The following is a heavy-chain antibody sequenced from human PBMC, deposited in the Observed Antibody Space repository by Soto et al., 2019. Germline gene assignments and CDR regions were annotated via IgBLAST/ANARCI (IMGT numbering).Heavy chain of an antibody. J-gene: IGHJ6*04. CDR1: GFTFSNYA. CDR2: ISSSGADT. CDR3: AKGGGTLTGTTWYYYGLDV. D-gene: IGHD1-1*01. Sequence: PGGSLRLSCAASGFTFSNYAMSWVRQAPGKGLEWVSSISSSGADTFYTDSVKGRFTLSRDNSKNTLYLQMNSLRAEDTAVYYCAKGGGTLTGTTWYYYGLDVWGKGTKVTVSS. V-gene: IGHV3-23*01.